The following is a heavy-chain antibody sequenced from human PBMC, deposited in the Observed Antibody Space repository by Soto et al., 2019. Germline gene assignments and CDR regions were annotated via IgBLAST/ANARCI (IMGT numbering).Heavy chain of an antibody. Sequence: QITLKESGPTLVKPTQTLTLTCTFSGFSLSTSGVGVGWIRQPPGKALEWVTLIYWDDDKRYSPSLKSRITITKDTSKSQVVLTMSNMDPVDTGTYYCARHIPSGYNEAFDIWGQGTMVTVSS. J-gene: IGHJ3*02. V-gene: IGHV2-5*02. D-gene: IGHD3-9*01. CDR2: IYWDDDK. CDR1: GFSLSTSGVG. CDR3: ARHIPSGYNEAFDI.